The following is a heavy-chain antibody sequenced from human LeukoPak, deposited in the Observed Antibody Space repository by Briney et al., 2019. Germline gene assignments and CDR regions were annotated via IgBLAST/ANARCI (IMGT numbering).Heavy chain of an antibody. CDR3: ASSGSA. Sequence: PGGSLRLSCAASGFNFDDHAMFWVRQAPGRGLEWVSGISWDSRSKDYADSVEGRFTISRENAKNSLYLQMNSLRTEDTALYYCASSGSAWGQGTLVTVSS. CDR1: GFNFDDHA. CDR2: ISWDSRSK. J-gene: IGHJ5*02. V-gene: IGHV3-9*01. D-gene: IGHD3-10*01.